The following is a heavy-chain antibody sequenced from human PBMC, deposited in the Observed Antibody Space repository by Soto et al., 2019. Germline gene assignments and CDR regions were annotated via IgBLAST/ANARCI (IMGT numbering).Heavy chain of an antibody. CDR3: ARDTLELLGYLDY. J-gene: IGHJ4*02. V-gene: IGHV3-74*01. CDR2: INSDGSST. CDR1: GFTFRNYW. D-gene: IGHD1-7*01. Sequence: PRLSCAASGFTFRNYWMHWFRQAPGKGLVWVSRINSDGSSTIYADSVKGRFTISRDNAKNTLYLQMNRLRAEDTAVYYCARDTLELLGYLDYWGQGPLVTVSS.